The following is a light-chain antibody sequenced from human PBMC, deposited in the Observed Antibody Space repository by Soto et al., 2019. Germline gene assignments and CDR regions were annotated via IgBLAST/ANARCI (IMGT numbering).Light chain of an antibody. CDR3: QQRSAGVT. Sequence: EIVLTQSADTLSLCPGERATLCCRASQRVSSNYFAWYQQKPGQAPRLLIYDASNRATATPPRFSGSGSGTDFTLTISSLEPEDFAVYYCQQRSAGVTFGQGTRLEIK. CDR1: QRVSSNY. J-gene: IGKJ5*01. V-gene: IGKV3D-20*02. CDR2: DAS.